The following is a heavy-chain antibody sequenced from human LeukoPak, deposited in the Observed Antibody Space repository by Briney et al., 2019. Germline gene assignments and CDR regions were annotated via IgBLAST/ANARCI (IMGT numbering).Heavy chain of an antibody. Sequence: GGSLRLSCAASGFTFSSYAMHWVRQAPGKGLEWVAVISYDGSNKYYADSVKGRFTISRDNSKNTLYLQMNSLRAEDTAVYYCARATALYYYDSSGYPGAFDIWGQGTMVTVSS. V-gene: IGHV3-30*04. CDR2: ISYDGSNK. CDR1: GFTFSSYA. J-gene: IGHJ3*02. D-gene: IGHD3-22*01. CDR3: ARATALYYYDSSGYPGAFDI.